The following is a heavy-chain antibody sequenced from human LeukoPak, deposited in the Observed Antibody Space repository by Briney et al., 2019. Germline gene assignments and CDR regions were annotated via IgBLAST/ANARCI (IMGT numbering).Heavy chain of an antibody. V-gene: IGHV2-5*01. Sequence: SGPTLVKPTQTLTLTCTFSGFSLSTRGVGVGWIRQPPGKALEWLSLIYWNDDKRYSPSLKSRLTITKDTSKNQVVLTMTNMDPEDTATYYCAHRSIAAAGPRFDYWGQGTLVTVSS. J-gene: IGHJ4*02. CDR3: AHRSIAAAGPRFDY. D-gene: IGHD6-13*01. CDR1: GFSLSTRGVG. CDR2: IYWNDDK.